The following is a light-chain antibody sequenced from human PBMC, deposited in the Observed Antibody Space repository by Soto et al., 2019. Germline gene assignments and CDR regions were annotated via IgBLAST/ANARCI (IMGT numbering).Light chain of an antibody. CDR3: QSYDSSLSGYV. J-gene: IGLJ1*01. CDR1: SSNIGAGYE. V-gene: IGLV1-40*01. CDR2: ENN. Sequence: QLVLTQPPSVSEAPGQRVTISCTGSSSNIGAGYEAHWYQQVPGTAPKLLIYENNYRPSGVPDRFSGSKSGTSASLAITGLQAEDEAEYYCQSYDSSLSGYVFGTGTKVTVL.